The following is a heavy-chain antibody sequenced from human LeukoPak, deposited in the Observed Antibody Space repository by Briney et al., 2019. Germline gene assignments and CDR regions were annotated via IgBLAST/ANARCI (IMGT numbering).Heavy chain of an antibody. CDR2: ISAYNGNT. Sequence: ASVKVSCKASGYTFTSYGISWVRQAPGQGLEWMGWISAYNGNTNYAQKLQGRVTMTTDTSTSTAYMELRSLRSDDTAVYYCATVAPSGNWFDPWGQGTLVTISS. J-gene: IGHJ5*02. D-gene: IGHD1-1*01. CDR1: GYTFTSYG. CDR3: ATVAPSGNWFDP. V-gene: IGHV1-18*01.